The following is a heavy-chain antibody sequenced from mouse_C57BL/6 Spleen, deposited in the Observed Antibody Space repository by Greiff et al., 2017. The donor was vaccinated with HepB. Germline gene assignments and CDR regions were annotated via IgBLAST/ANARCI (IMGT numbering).Heavy chain of an antibody. CDR2: ISYDGSN. CDR3: ARGVYSDF. Sequence: EVKLQESGPGLVKPSQSLSLTCSVTGYSITSGYYWNWIRQVPGNKLEWMGYISYDGSNNYNPSLKNRISITRDTAKNQCFLKLNSVNTEDTATYYCARGVYSDFWGQGTLLTVSA. CDR1: GYSITSGYY. J-gene: IGHJ3*01. V-gene: IGHV3-6*01. D-gene: IGHD2-4*01.